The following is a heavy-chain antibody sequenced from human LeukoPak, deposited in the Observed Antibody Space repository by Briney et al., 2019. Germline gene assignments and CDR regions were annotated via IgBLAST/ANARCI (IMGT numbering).Heavy chain of an antibody. CDR1: GGSISSNGYY. D-gene: IGHD6-19*01. Sequence: SETLSLTCSVSGGSISSNGYYWGWIRQPPGKGLEWIGSIYYSGSTFDNPSLKSRVTISLDKSRNQFSLKLSSVTAADTAVYYCASNQWPSWYFDLWGRGTLVTVSA. V-gene: IGHV4-39*07. CDR3: ASNQWPSWYFDL. J-gene: IGHJ2*01. CDR2: IYYSGST.